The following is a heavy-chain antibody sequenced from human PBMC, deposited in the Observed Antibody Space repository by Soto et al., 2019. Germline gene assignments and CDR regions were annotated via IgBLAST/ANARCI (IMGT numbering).Heavy chain of an antibody. D-gene: IGHD6-13*01. CDR2: ISGSGGST. J-gene: IGHJ4*02. CDR3: AKDNPRSVYSSSWPYYFDY. CDR1: GFTFSSYA. V-gene: IGHV3-23*01. Sequence: GGSLRLSCAASGFTFSSYAMSWVRQAPGKGLEWVSAISGSGGSTYYADSVKGRFTISRDNSKNTLYLQMNSLRAEDMAVYYCAKDNPRSVYSSSWPYYFDYWGQGTLVTVSS.